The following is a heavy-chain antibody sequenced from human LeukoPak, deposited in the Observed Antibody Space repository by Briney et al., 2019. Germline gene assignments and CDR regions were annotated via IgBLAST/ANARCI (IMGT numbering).Heavy chain of an antibody. CDR2: IKQDGSQK. V-gene: IGHV3-7*01. CDR1: GFTFNSYW. D-gene: IGHD2-2*01. CDR3: ASRRRGSSTSCFDS. J-gene: IGHJ4*02. Sequence: GGSLRLSCAASGFTFNSYWMSWVRQAPGKGLEWVANIKQDGSQKYYVDSVKGRFTISRDNAKNSLYLQMNSLRAEDTAVYYCASRRRGSSTSCFDSWGQGTLVTVSS.